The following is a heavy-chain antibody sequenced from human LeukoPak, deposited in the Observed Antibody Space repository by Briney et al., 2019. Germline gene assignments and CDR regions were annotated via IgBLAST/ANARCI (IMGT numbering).Heavy chain of an antibody. V-gene: IGHV3-23*01. CDR3: AKDPDYGDCGMLFDY. Sequence: GGSLRLSCAASGVTFSSYAMSWVRQAPGKGLEWVSAISGSGGSTYYADSVKGRFTISRDNSKNTLYLQMNSLRAEDTAVYYCAKDPDYGDCGMLFDYWGQGTLVTVSS. J-gene: IGHJ4*02. CDR2: ISGSGGST. CDR1: GVTFSSYA. D-gene: IGHD4-17*01.